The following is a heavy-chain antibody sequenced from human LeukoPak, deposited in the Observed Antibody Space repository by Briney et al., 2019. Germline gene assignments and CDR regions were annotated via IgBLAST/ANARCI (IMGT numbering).Heavy chain of an antibody. J-gene: IGHJ6*02. D-gene: IGHD4-17*01. CDR3: AGTENFGDYGYYYYGMDV. CDR2: IIPILGIA. V-gene: IGHV1-69*04. Sequence: ASVKVSCKASGGTFSSYAISWVRQAPGQGLEWMGRIIPILGIANYAQKFQGRVTITADKSTSTAYMELSSLRYEDTAVYYCAGTENFGDYGYYYYGMDVWGQGTTVTVSS. CDR1: GGTFSSYA.